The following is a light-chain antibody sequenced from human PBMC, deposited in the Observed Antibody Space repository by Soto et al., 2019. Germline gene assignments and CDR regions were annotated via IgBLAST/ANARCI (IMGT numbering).Light chain of an antibody. Sequence: QSALTQPASVSGSPGQSITISCTGTSSDVGSYNYVSWYQHHPGKAPKLTIYDVNNRPSGVSNRFSASKSGNAASLTIAGLHTEDEADYYCSSLTSSSTLYVFGTGTKVTVL. CDR1: SSDVGSYNY. CDR2: DVN. CDR3: SSLTSSSTLYV. V-gene: IGLV2-14*03. J-gene: IGLJ1*01.